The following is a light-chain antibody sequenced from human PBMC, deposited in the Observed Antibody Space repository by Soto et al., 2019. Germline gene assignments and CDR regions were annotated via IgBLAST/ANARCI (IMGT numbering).Light chain of an antibody. V-gene: IGKV3-20*01. Sequence: EIVLTQSPGTLSLSPGERATLSCRASQSVGSRFLAWYQQKPGQAPRLLIYGASNRATGIPDRFSGSGSGTDFTLTISRLEPEDFATYYCQQYGTYLWTFGQGTRVEIK. J-gene: IGKJ1*01. CDR2: GAS. CDR3: QQYGTYLWT. CDR1: QSVGSRF.